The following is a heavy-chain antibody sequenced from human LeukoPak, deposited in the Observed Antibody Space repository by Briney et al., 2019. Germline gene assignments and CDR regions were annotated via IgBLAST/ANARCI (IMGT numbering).Heavy chain of an antibody. CDR1: GGSFSSSSYY. CDR3: ARRGIATRTSLFDY. D-gene: IGHD6-6*01. Sequence: SETLPLTCTVSGGSFSSSSYYWGWIRQPPGKGLEWIGSIYYSGSTYYNPSLKSRVTISVDTSKNQFSLKLSSVTAADTAVYYCARRGIATRTSLFDYWGQGTLVTVSS. V-gene: IGHV4-39*01. CDR2: IYYSGST. J-gene: IGHJ4*02.